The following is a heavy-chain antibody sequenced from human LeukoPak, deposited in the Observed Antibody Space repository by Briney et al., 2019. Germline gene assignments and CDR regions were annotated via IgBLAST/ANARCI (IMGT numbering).Heavy chain of an antibody. J-gene: IGHJ5*02. CDR2: IYYSGST. CDR3: ARVLITHSSSWYPLWKNNWFDP. V-gene: IGHV4-31*03. CDR1: GGSISSGGYS. D-gene: IGHD6-13*01. Sequence: SETLSPTCTVSGGSISSGGYSWSWIRQHPGKGLEWIGYIYYSGSTYYNPSLKSRVTISVDTSKNQFSLKLSSVTAADTAVYYCARVLITHSSSWYPLWKNNWFDPWGQGTLVTVSS.